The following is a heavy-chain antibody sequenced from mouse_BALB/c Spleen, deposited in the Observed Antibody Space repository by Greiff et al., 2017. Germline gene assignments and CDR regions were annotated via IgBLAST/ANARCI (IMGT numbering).Heavy chain of an antibody. Sequence: VQLQQSGAELVKPGASVKLSCTASGFNIKDTYMHWVKQSHGKSLEWIGRVNPNNGGTSYNQKFKGKAILTVDKSSSTAYMELRSLTSEDSAVYYCARWGDYDGDWGQGTTHTVSS. D-gene: IGHD2-4*01. CDR2: VNPNNGGT. J-gene: IGHJ2*01. V-gene: IGHV1-34*01. CDR1: GFNIKDTY. CDR3: ARWGDYDGD.